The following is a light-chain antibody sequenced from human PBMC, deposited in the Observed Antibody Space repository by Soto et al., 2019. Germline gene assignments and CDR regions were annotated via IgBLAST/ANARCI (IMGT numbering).Light chain of an antibody. V-gene: IGLV1-44*01. J-gene: IGLJ2*01. Sequence: QSVLTQPPSTSATPGQRVTVSCSGGSSNIGTYFVHWYHQLPGTAPKLLIYNNNKRPSGVPDRFSGSKSGTSASLAISGLQSEDEAVYYCAAWDDSLNGVVFGGGTKVTVL. CDR1: SSNIGTYF. CDR2: NNN. CDR3: AAWDDSLNGVV.